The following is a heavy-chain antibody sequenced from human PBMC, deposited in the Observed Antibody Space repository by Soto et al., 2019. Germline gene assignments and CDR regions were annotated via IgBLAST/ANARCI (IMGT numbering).Heavy chain of an antibody. CDR3: TTDLHPGYYYGMDV. V-gene: IGHV3-15*07. J-gene: IGHJ6*02. CDR2: IKSKTDGGTT. Sequence: GGSLRLSCAASGFTFSNAWMNWVRQASGEGLERVGRIKSKTDGGTTDYAAPVKGRFTISRDVSKNTLYLQMNSLKTEDTAVYFCTTDLHPGYYYGMDVWGQGTTVTVAS. CDR1: GFTFSNAW.